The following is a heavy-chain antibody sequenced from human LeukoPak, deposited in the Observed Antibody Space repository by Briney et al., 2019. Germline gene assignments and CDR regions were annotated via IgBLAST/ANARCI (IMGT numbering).Heavy chain of an antibody. D-gene: IGHD3-22*01. J-gene: IGHJ4*02. Sequence: SGPTLVNPTQTLTLTCTFSGFSLSTSGVGVGWIRQPPGKALEWLALIYWDDDKRYSPSLKSRLTITKDTSKNQVVLTMTNMDPVDTATYYCAHRRGYYDSSGYFNYWGQGTLVTVSS. V-gene: IGHV2-5*02. CDR1: GFSLSTSGVG. CDR2: IYWDDDK. CDR3: AHRRGYYDSSGYFNY.